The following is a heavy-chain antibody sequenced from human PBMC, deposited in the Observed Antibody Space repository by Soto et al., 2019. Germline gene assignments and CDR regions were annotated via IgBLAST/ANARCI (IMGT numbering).Heavy chain of an antibody. J-gene: IGHJ6*02. CDR3: ARDDFWSGFSYYYGMDV. CDR1: GFTFSSYA. D-gene: IGHD3-3*01. Sequence: GGSLRLSCAASGFTFSSYAMHWVRQAPGKGLEWVAVISYDGSNKYYADSVKGRFTISRDNSKNTLYLQMNSLRAEDTAVYYCARDDFWSGFSYYYGMDVWGQGTTVTVS. CDR2: ISYDGSNK. V-gene: IGHV3-30-3*01.